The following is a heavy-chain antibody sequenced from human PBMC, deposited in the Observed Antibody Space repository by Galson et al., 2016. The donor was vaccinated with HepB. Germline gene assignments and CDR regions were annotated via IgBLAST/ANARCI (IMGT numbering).Heavy chain of an antibody. V-gene: IGHV1-46*01. J-gene: IGHJ1*01. D-gene: IGHD6-19*01. CDR2: INPSGGST. CDR1: GYTFTDYY. CDR3: ARDSFYNSSGSQPFQH. Sequence: SVKVSCKASGYTFTDYYIHWVRQAPGRGLEWMGIINPSGGSTSYAQKFQGRVTMTRDTSTSTVYMELSSLRSEDTAVYYCARDSFYNSSGSQPFQHWGQGTLVTVSS.